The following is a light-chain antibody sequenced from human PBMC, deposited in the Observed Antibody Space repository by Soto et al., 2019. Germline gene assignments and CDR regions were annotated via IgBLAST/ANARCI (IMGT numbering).Light chain of an antibody. CDR3: QQSYRLWT. CDR2: AAS. J-gene: IGKJ1*01. CDR1: QSISSY. Sequence: DIQMTQSPSSLSASVGDRVTITCRASQSISSYLNWYQQKPGKAPKILIYAASSLKSGVPSRFSGRGSGTDFTLTISSLQPEDFATYYCQQSYRLWTFGQGTKVDIK. V-gene: IGKV1-39*01.